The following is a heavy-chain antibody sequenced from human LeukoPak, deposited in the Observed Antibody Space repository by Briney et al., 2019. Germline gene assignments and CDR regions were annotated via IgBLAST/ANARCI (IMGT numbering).Heavy chain of an antibody. V-gene: IGHV4-39*07. CDR3: ARDLIAGATPDAFDI. D-gene: IGHD1-26*01. J-gene: IGHJ3*02. CDR2: IYYSGST. CDR1: GGSISSSSYY. Sequence: PSETLSLTCTVSGGSISSSSYYWGWIRQPPGKGLEWIGSIYYSGSTYYNPSLKSRVTISVDTSKNQFSLKLSSVTAADTAVYYCARDLIAGATPDAFDIWGQGTMVTVSS.